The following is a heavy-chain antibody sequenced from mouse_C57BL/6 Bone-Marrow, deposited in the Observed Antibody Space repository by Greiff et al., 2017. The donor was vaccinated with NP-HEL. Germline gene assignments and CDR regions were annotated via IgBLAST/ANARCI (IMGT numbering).Heavy chain of an antibody. CDR3: ARRDYYGSSYEAY. CDR1: GYTFTRYW. CDR2: IYPGSGST. V-gene: IGHV1-55*01. D-gene: IGHD1-1*01. J-gene: IGHJ3*01. Sequence: QVQLQQPGAELVKPGASVKMSCKASGYTFTRYWITWVKQRPGQGLEWIGDIYPGSGSTNSHETFKSKATLTVDTSSSTAYMQLSSLTSEDSAVYYCARRDYYGSSYEAYWGQGTLVTVSA.